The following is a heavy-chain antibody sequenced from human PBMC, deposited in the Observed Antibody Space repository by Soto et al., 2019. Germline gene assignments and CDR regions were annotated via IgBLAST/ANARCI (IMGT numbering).Heavy chain of an antibody. V-gene: IGHV3-23*01. CDR3: AIDLGVHYYDSSGYYQPDAFDI. J-gene: IGHJ3*02. D-gene: IGHD3-22*01. Sequence: GGSLRLSCAASGFTFSSYAMSWVRQAPGKGLEWVSAISGSGGSTYYADSVKGRFTISRDNSKNTLYLQMNSLRAEDTAVYYCAIDLGVHYYDSSGYYQPDAFDIWGQGTIVPVSS. CDR1: GFTFSSYA. CDR2: ISGSGGST.